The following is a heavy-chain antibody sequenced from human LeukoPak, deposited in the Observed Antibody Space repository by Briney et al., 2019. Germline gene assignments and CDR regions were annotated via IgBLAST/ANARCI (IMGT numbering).Heavy chain of an antibody. J-gene: IGHJ4*02. V-gene: IGHV3-30-3*01. Sequence: GGSLRLSCAASGFSFSNSAMHWVRLAPGKGLERVAIVSFDGTNKYYADSVKGRFTISRDNSKNTLYVQMSSLRGDDTGVYYCASGSSVDCSRTSCPPTDYWGQGTLVTVSS. CDR2: VSFDGTNK. CDR3: ASGSSVDCSRTSCPPTDY. CDR1: GFSFSNSA. D-gene: IGHD2-2*01.